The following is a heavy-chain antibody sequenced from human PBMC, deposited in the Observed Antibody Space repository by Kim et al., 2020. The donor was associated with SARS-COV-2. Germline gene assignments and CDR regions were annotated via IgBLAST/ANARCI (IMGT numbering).Heavy chain of an antibody. V-gene: IGHV4-59*13. J-gene: IGHJ3*02. CDR1: GGSISSYY. D-gene: IGHD3-3*01. Sequence: SETLSLTCTVSGGSISSYYWSWIRQPPGKGLEWIGYIYYSGSTNYNPSLKSRVTISVDTSKNQFSLKLSSVTAADTAVYYCASSITKGAFDIWGQGTMVTVSS. CDR3: ASSITKGAFDI. CDR2: IYYSGST.